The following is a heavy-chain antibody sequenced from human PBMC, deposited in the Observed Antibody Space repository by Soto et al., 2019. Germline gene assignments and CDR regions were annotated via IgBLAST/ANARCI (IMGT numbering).Heavy chain of an antibody. Sequence: GGSLRLSCAASGFTFSSYSMNWVRQAPGKGLEWVSSISSSSSYIYYADSVKGRFTISRDNAKNSLYLQMNSLRAEDTAVYYCARARSSPPRAFAIWGQGTMVTVSS. CDR2: ISSSSSYI. CDR1: GFTFSSYS. CDR3: ARARSSPPRAFAI. V-gene: IGHV3-21*01. J-gene: IGHJ3*02. D-gene: IGHD6-13*01.